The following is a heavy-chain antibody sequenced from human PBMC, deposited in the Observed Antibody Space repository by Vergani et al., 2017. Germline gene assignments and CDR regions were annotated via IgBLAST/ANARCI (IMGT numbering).Heavy chain of an antibody. Sequence: QVQLVESGGGLVKPGGSLRLSCAASGFTFSDYYMSWIRQAPGKGLEWVSSISSSSSYIYYADSVKGRFTISRDNAKNSLYLQMNSLRAEDTAVYYCASFDMASYYFDYWGQGTLVTVSS. CDR3: ASFDMASYYFDY. D-gene: IGHD3-16*01. J-gene: IGHJ4*02. CDR2: ISSSSSYI. V-gene: IGHV3-11*06. CDR1: GFTFSDYY.